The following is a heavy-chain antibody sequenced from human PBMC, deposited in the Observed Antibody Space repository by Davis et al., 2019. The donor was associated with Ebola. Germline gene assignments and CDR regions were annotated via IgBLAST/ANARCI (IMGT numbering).Heavy chain of an antibody. CDR1: GGSISSGGYS. CDR3: ARDRVSGVTDYYYYMDV. V-gene: IGHV4-30-2*01. J-gene: IGHJ6*03. Sequence: PSETLSLTCAVSGGSISSGGYSWSWIRQPPGKGLEWIGYIYHSGSTYYNPSLKSRVTISVDRSKNQFSLKLSSVTAADTAVYYCARDRVSGVTDYYYYMDVWGKGTTVTVSS. D-gene: IGHD1-14*01. CDR2: IYHSGST.